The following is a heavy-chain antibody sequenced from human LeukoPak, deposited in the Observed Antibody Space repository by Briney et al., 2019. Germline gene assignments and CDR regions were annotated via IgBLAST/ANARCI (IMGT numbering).Heavy chain of an antibody. D-gene: IGHD3-10*01. Sequence: PSETLSLTCSVSGGSVTSGGFYWGWLRQPPGKGPEWIATIYYTGSTYYNPSLKSRVTISIDTSKNQFSPRMTSVTATDTAVYHCARHSGSGSESRPFDPWGQGTLVTVSS. CDR3: ARHSGSGSESRPFDP. CDR2: IYYTGST. J-gene: IGHJ5*02. CDR1: GGSVTSGGFY. V-gene: IGHV4-39*01.